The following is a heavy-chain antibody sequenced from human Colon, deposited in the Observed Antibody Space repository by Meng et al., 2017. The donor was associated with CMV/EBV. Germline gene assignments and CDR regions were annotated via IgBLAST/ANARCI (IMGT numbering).Heavy chain of an antibody. D-gene: IGHD6-19*01. Sequence: GGSLRLSCAASGFTFSNYWMHWVRQAPGKGLVWVSRLNPMGSGISYADSVKGRFTISRDNAKNTVYLHMNSLRAEDTATYYCAKSLSVAAVYDSWGLGAQVTVSS. CDR1: GFTFSNYW. V-gene: IGHV3-74*01. CDR2: LNPMGSGI. J-gene: IGHJ5*02. CDR3: AKSLSVAAVYDS.